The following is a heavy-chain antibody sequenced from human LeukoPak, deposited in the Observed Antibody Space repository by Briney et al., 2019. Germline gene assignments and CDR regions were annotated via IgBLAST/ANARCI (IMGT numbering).Heavy chain of an antibody. Sequence: ASMKVSCKASGYTFNGYYIHWVRQAPGQGPEWMGWLDPKSGGTKYAQRFQGRVTMTWDTSISTAYMDLARLRSDDTAVYYCAVGLAIPMPGKVPTGWGQETLVTVSS. CDR3: AVGLAIPMPGKVPTG. CDR2: LDPKSGGT. V-gene: IGHV1-2*02. J-gene: IGHJ4*02. D-gene: IGHD4-23*01. CDR1: GYTFNGYY.